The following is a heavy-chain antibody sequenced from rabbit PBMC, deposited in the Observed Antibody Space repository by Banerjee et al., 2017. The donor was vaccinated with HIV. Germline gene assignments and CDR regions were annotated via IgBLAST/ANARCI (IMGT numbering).Heavy chain of an antibody. Sequence: QSLEESGGDLVKPGASLTLTCTASGFSFSSSYYMCWVRQAPGKGLEWIACIYGASSGNAYYANWAKGRFTISKPSSTTVTLQMTSLTAADTATYFCARGGYDENYFNLWGQGTLVTVS. CDR3: ARGGYDENYFNL. D-gene: IGHD2-1*01. J-gene: IGHJ4*01. CDR2: IYGASSGNA. CDR1: GFSFSSSYY. V-gene: IGHV1S40*01.